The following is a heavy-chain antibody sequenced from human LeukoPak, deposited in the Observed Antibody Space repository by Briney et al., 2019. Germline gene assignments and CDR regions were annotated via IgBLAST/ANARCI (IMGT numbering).Heavy chain of an antibody. CDR3: ARGRSGYYYPN. CDR2: ISYDGSNK. CDR1: GFTFSSYA. V-gene: IGHV3-30-3*01. Sequence: GRSLRLSCAASGFTFSSYAMHWVRQAPGKGLEWVAVISYDGSNKYYADSVKGRFTISRDNSKNTLYLQMNSLRAKDTAVYYCARGRSGYYYPNWGQGTLVTVSS. J-gene: IGHJ4*02. D-gene: IGHD3-22*01.